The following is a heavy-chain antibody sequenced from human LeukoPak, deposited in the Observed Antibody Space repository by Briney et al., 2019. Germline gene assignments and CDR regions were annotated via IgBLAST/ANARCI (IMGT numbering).Heavy chain of an antibody. D-gene: IGHD1-1*01. V-gene: IGHV1-2*02. CDR3: ATSSGELEPHVIGGYHYYMDV. CDR2: INPNSGGT. J-gene: IGHJ6*03. Sequence: GASVKVSCKASGYTFTSYYMHWVRQAPGQGLEWMGWINPNSGGTNYAQKFQGRVTMTRDTSISTAYMELSRLRSDDTAVYYCATSSGELEPHVIGGYHYYMDVWGKGTTVTVSS. CDR1: GYTFTSYY.